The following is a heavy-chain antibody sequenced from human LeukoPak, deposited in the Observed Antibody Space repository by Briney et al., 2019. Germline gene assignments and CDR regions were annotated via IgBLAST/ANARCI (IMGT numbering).Heavy chain of an antibody. V-gene: IGHV3-23*01. J-gene: IGHJ4*02. Sequence: GGSLRLSCAASGFTFSNYAMSWVRQGPGKGLEWVSGISDSGGIYYVDSVKGRFTISRDNSKNMLHLEMNSLKVEDTAIYYCAKEIAAGGTPSFDFWGQGILVSVSS. CDR2: ISDSGGI. CDR1: GFTFSNYA. CDR3: AKEIAAGGTPSFDF. D-gene: IGHD6-13*01.